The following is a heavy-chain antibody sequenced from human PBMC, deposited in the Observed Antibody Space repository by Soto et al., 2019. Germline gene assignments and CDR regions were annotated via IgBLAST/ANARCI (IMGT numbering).Heavy chain of an antibody. CDR3: ARVELLWFGSSQGGMDV. V-gene: IGHV1-18*01. J-gene: IGHJ6*02. D-gene: IGHD3-10*01. CDR1: VYRNTIDL. CDR2: ISAYNGNT. Sequence: SLNLARKASVYRNTIDLSSRVLKDTEQGLEWMGWISAYNGNTNYAQKLQGRVTMTTDTSTSTAYMELRSLRSDDTAVYYCARVELLWFGSSQGGMDVWGQGTTVTVSS.